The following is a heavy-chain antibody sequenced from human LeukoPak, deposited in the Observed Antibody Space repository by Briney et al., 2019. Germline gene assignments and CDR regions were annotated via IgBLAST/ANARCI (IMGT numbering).Heavy chain of an antibody. D-gene: IGHD1-26*01. Sequence: GRSLRLSCAASGFVFSSYAMHWVRQAPGKGLEWVAVISNDGTRKYYPDSVKGRLTISRDNSRKMLYLQMDSLRTEDTAVYHCARRRQAGTTTDAFDIWGQGTTVIVSS. V-gene: IGHV3-30*04. J-gene: IGHJ3*02. CDR1: GFVFSSYA. CDR2: ISNDGTRK. CDR3: ARRRQAGTTTDAFDI.